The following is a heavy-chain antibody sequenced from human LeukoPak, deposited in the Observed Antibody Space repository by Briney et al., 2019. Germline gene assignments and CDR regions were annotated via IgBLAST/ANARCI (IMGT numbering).Heavy chain of an antibody. CDR3: ARYTYGFTYYFDY. D-gene: IGHD5-18*01. J-gene: IGHJ4*02. CDR2: ISSTGSYI. Sequence: GGSLRLSCAASGFTFRSFWMDWVRQAPGKGLEWVSFISSTGSYIYYADSLKGRFTVSRDNANNSPYLQMSSLRAEDTAVYYCARYTYGFTYYFDYWGQGTLVTVSS. CDR1: GFTFRSFW. V-gene: IGHV3-21*01.